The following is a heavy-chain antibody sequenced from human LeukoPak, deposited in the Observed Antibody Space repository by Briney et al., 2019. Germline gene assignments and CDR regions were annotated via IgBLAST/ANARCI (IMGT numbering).Heavy chain of an antibody. CDR1: GYTFTGYY. CDR2: INPNSGGT. D-gene: IGHD3-22*01. Sequence: ASVKVSCKASGYTFTGYYMHWVRQAPGQGLEWMGWINPNSGGTNYAQKPQGRVTMTRDTSISTAYMELSRLRSDDTAVYYCATPYYYDSSGRLAFDIWGQGTMVTVSS. J-gene: IGHJ3*02. CDR3: ATPYYYDSSGRLAFDI. V-gene: IGHV1-2*02.